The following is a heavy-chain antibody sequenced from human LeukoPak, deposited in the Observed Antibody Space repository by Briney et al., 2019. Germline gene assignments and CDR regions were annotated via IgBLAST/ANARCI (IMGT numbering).Heavy chain of an antibody. CDR3: ATARGDTVTTSWFDP. Sequence: ASVKASCKASGGTFSSYAISWVRQAPGQGLEWMGRIIPIFGTANYAQKFQGRVTITTDESTSTAYMELSSLRSGDTAVYYCATARGDTVTTSWFDPWGQGTLVTVSS. V-gene: IGHV1-69*05. CDR2: IIPIFGTA. J-gene: IGHJ5*02. CDR1: GGTFSSYA. D-gene: IGHD4-17*01.